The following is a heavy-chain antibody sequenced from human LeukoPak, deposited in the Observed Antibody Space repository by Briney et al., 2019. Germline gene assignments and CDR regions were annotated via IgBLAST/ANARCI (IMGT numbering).Heavy chain of an antibody. Sequence: SVKVSCKAPGGTFSSYAISWVRQAPGQGLEWMGGIIPMFGTANYAQKIQGRVTITADKSTSTAYMELSRHRSDDTAVYYCARASGSYWWFDSWGQGTLVTVSS. J-gene: IGHJ5*01. CDR1: GGTFSSYA. V-gene: IGHV1-69*06. CDR2: IIPMFGTA. CDR3: ARASGSYWWFDS. D-gene: IGHD1-26*01.